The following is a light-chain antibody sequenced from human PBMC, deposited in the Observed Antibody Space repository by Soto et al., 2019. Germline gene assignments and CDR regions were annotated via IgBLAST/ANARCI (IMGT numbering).Light chain of an antibody. CDR1: QSVNSN. J-gene: IGKJ5*01. CDR2: GIS. Sequence: EMVMTQSPAILSVSPGESATLSCRASQSVNSNYLAWYQQHPGQPPRLLIYGISTRATGIPARFSGSGSGTEFSLTISSLQSEDFAVYYCQQYGTSPSITFGPGTRLEI. CDR3: QQYGTSPSIT. V-gene: IGKV3-15*01.